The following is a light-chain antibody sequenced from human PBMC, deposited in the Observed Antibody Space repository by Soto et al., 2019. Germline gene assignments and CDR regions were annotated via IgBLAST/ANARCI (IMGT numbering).Light chain of an antibody. CDR3: AAWDDSLNGHVV. CDR2: SNN. J-gene: IGLJ2*01. V-gene: IGLV1-44*01. Sequence: QSVLTQPPSASGTPGQRVTISCSGSSSNIGSNTVNWYQQLPGTAPKLLIYSNNQRPSGVPDRFCGSKSGTSASLAISGLQSEDEADYYCAAWDDSLNGHVVFGGGTKLTVL. CDR1: SSNIGSNT.